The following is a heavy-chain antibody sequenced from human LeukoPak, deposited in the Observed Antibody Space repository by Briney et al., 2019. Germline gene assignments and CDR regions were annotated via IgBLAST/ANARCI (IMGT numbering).Heavy chain of an antibody. CDR1: GFTFGDYA. CDR2: IRSKAYGGTT. Sequence: GGSLRLSCTASGFTFGDYAMSWVRQAPGKGLEWVGFIRSKAYGGTTEYAASVKGRFTISRDDSKSIAYLQMNSLKTEDTAVYYCTRVKWELLHLIFDYWGQGTLVTVSS. CDR3: TRVKWELLHLIFDY. V-gene: IGHV3-49*04. D-gene: IGHD1-26*01. J-gene: IGHJ4*02.